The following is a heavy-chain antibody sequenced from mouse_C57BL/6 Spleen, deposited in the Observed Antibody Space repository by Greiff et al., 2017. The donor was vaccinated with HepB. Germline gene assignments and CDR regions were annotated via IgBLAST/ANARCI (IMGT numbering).Heavy chain of an antibody. V-gene: IGHV1-9*01. Sequence: QVQLQQSGAELMKPGASVKLSCKATGYTFTGYWIEWVKQRPGHGLEWIGEILPGSGSTNYNEKFKGKATFTADTSSNTAYMQLSSLTTEDSAIYYCSRKGGYDYDGDWYFDVWGTGTTVTVSS. CDR2: ILPGSGST. CDR1: GYTFTGYW. CDR3: SRKGGYDYDGDWYFDV. J-gene: IGHJ1*03. D-gene: IGHD2-4*01.